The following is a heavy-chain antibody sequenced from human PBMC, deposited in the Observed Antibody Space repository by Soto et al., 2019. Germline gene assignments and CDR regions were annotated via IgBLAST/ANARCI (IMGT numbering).Heavy chain of an antibody. D-gene: IGHD6-13*01. CDR2: IKQDGSDK. J-gene: IGHJ4*02. Sequence: GGSLRLSCVVSGFTFSSSWMNWVLQAPGKGLEWVDNIKQDGSDKYYVDSAKGRFTISRDNAKNSLYLQMNSLSAEDKAIYYCATSRTFDYWGQGTLVTVYS. CDR3: ATSRTFDY. CDR1: GFTFSSSW. V-gene: IGHV3-7*01.